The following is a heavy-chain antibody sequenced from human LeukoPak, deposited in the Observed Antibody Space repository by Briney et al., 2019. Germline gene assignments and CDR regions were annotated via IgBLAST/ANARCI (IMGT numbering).Heavy chain of an antibody. CDR2: ISYDGSNK. Sequence: GGSLRLSCAASGFTFSSYGMHWVRQAPGKGLEWVAVISYDGSNKYCADSVKGRFTISRDNSKNTLYLQMNSLRAEDTAVYYCAREGYSSSSPDRSYFDYWGQGTLVTVSS. V-gene: IGHV3-30*03. CDR1: GFTFSSYG. CDR3: AREGYSSSSPDRSYFDY. J-gene: IGHJ4*02. D-gene: IGHD6-13*01.